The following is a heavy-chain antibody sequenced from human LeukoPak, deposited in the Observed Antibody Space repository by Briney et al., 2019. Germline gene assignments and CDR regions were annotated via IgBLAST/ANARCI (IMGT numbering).Heavy chain of an antibody. V-gene: IGHV4-59*08. CDR3: ARHVTISPDHYYYGMDV. J-gene: IGHJ6*02. D-gene: IGHD3-9*01. CDR2: IYYSGST. CDR1: GGSIRSYY. Sequence: SETLSLTCTVSGGSIRSYYWSWIRQPPGKGLEWIGYIYYSGSTNYNPSLKSRVTTSVDMSKNQFSLKLSSVTAADTAVYYCARHVTISPDHYYYGMDVWGQGTTVTVSS.